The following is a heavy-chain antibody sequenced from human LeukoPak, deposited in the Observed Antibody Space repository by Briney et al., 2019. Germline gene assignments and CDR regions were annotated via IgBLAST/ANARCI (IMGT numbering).Heavy chain of an antibody. J-gene: IGHJ4*02. CDR3: ASTWGHYYDSSGYYALSFDY. CDR2: ISYDGSSK. V-gene: IGHV3-30*04. D-gene: IGHD3-22*01. CDR1: GFTFSTYA. Sequence: GGSLRLSCAASGFTFSTYAMHWVRQAPGKGLEWVAVISYDGSSKYYADSVKGRFTISRDNAKNSLYLQMNSLRAEDTAVYYCASTWGHYYDSSGYYALSFDYWGQGTLVTVSS.